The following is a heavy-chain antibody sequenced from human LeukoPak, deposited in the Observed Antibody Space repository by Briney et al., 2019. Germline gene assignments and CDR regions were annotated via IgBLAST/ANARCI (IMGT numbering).Heavy chain of an antibody. J-gene: IGHJ4*02. CDR1: GGSISSNY. CDR3: ARDLAVAESNFDY. CDR2: IYYSGST. D-gene: IGHD6-19*01. Sequence: SETLSLTCNVSGGSISSNYWSWIRQPPGKGLEWIGYIYYSGSTNYNPSLKSRVTMSVDKSKNQFSLKLSSVTAADTAVYYCARDLAVAESNFDYWGQGTLVTVSS. V-gene: IGHV4-59*12.